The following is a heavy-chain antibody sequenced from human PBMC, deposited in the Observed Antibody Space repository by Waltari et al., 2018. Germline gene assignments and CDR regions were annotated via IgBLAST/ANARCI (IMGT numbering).Heavy chain of an antibody. CDR2: INPRGGST. Sequence: QVQLVQSGAEVKKPGASVKVSCKASGYTFTSYYMNWVRQAPGQGLEWMGIINPRGGSTNYARNCQGRVTMTRDTSTSTVYMELSSLRSDDTAVYYCARARSRSDYFDYWGQGTLVTVSS. CDR3: ARARSRSDYFDY. V-gene: IGHV1-46*01. CDR1: GYTFTSYY. J-gene: IGHJ4*02.